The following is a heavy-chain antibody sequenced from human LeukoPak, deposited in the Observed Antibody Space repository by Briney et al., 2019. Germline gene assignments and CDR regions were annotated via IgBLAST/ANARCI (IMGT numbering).Heavy chain of an antibody. V-gene: IGHV4-30-4*01. Sequence: SETLSLTCTVSGGSISSGDYYWSWIRQPPGKGLEWIGYIYYSGSTYYNPSLKSRVTISVDTSKNQFSLKLSSVTAADTAVYYCARREITMVRGVIFPYNWFDPWGQGTLVTVSS. CDR1: GGSISSGDYY. CDR3: ARREITMVRGVIFPYNWFDP. CDR2: IYYSGST. J-gene: IGHJ5*02. D-gene: IGHD3-10*01.